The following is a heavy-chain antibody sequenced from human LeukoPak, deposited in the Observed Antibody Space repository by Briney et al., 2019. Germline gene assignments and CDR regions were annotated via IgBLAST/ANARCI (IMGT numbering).Heavy chain of an antibody. Sequence: ASVKVSCKASGYTFTNYGISWVRQAPGQGLEWMGWISAYNGNTNYAQKLQGRVTMTTDTSTNTAYMELRSLRSDDTAVYYCARVRTTVNRFDPWGQGTLVTVSS. CDR1: GYTFTNYG. D-gene: IGHD4-11*01. CDR2: ISAYNGNT. J-gene: IGHJ5*02. V-gene: IGHV1-18*01. CDR3: ARVRTTVNRFDP.